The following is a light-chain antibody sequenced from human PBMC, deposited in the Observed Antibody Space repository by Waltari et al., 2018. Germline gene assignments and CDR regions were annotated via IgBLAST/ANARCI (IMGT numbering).Light chain of an antibody. J-gene: IGKJ5*01. CDR2: GAS. CDR1: QSVSSY. V-gene: IGKV3-11*01. CDR3: QQRTNWIT. Sequence: EIVLTQSPATLSLSPGERATLSCRASQSVSSYLAWYQHKPGQAPRLLIYGASNRATGIPARFSGIGSGTDCTLTISSLEPEDFAVYYCQQRTNWITFGQGTRLEIK.